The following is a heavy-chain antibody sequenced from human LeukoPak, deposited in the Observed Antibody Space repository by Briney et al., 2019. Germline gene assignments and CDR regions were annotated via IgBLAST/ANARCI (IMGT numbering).Heavy chain of an antibody. CDR2: INPNSGGT. V-gene: IGHV1-2*02. CDR1: GYTFTGYY. CDR3: ARDGGITMIAQFDY. Sequence: ASVKVSCKASGYTFTGYYMHWVRQAPGQGLEWIGWINPNSGGTNYAQKFQGRVTMTRDTSISTAYMELSRLRSDDTAVYYCARDGGITMIAQFDYWGQGTLVTVSS. J-gene: IGHJ4*02. D-gene: IGHD3-22*01.